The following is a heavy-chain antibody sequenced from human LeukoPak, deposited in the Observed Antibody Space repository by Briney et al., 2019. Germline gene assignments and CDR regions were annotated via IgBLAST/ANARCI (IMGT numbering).Heavy chain of an antibody. V-gene: IGHV4-39*01. CDR2: VYRSGSS. CDR3: ARRGTSGWAYYFDF. CDR1: GDSITTSSNY. D-gene: IGHD6-19*01. Sequence: SETLSLTCTLSGDSITTSSNYWGWLRHLPGKGLEWIGSVYRSGSSYYNPSLKSRVTISVDTSKNQFTLNLTSVTAADTAVYHCARRGTSGWAYYFDFWGPGSLLTVSS. J-gene: IGHJ4*02.